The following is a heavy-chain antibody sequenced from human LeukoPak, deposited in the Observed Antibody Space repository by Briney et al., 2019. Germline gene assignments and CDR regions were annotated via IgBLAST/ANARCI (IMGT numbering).Heavy chain of an antibody. D-gene: IGHD2-21*02. CDR1: GGSFNAYY. CDR2: INHSGNS. CDR3: ARGYGVFPLYYGGDCFSLDY. Sequence: MTSETLSLTCTVYGGSFNAYYWSWIRQPPGKGLEWIGEINHSGNSNYNPSLKSRVTISVDTSKNQFSLKLSSVTAADTAVYYCARGYGVFPLYYGGDCFSLDYWGQGTLVTVSS. J-gene: IGHJ4*02. V-gene: IGHV4-34*01.